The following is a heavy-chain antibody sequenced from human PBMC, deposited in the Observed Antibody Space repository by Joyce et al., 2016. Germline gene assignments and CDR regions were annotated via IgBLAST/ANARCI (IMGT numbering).Heavy chain of an antibody. J-gene: IGHJ6*02. CDR2: TYYRSNWYN. V-gene: IGHV6-1*01. D-gene: IGHD3-10*01. CDR3: TRAPITMVRGVMRAYYYYYFMDV. Sequence: GLEWLGRTYYRSNWYNDYAVSVKSRVTINPDTPKNQFSLQLNSVTPEDTAVYYCTRAPITMVRGVMRAYYYYYFMDVWGQGTTVTVSS.